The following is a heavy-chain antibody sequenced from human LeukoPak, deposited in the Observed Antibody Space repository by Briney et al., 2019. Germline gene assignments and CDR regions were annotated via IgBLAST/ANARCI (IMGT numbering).Heavy chain of an antibody. Sequence: RAGESLKISCKGSGYSFTSYWIGWVRQMPGKGLEWMGIIYPGDSDTRYSPSFQGQVTISADKSISTAYLQWSSLKASDTAMYYCARQPGYSSGWKQFDPWGQGTLVTVSS. CDR1: GYSFTSYW. J-gene: IGHJ5*02. D-gene: IGHD6-19*01. CDR2: IYPGDSDT. V-gene: IGHV5-51*01. CDR3: ARQPGYSSGWKQFDP.